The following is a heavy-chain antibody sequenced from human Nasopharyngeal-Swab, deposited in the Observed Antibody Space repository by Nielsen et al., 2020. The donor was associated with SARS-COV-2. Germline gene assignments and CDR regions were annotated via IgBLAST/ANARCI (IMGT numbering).Heavy chain of an antibody. J-gene: IGHJ4*02. Sequence: SGPTLVKPTQTLTLTCTFSGFSLSPSGMRVSWIRQPPGKALEWLARIDWDDDKFYSPSLKSRLTITKDTSKNQVVLTMTNMDPVDTATYYCAHIWPRFDYWGLGTLVTVSS. CDR3: AHIWPRFDY. CDR2: IDWDDDK. V-gene: IGHV2-70*04. D-gene: IGHD3-16*01. CDR1: GFSLSPSGMR.